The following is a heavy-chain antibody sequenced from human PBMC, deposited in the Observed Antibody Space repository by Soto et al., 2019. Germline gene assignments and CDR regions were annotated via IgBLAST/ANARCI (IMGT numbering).Heavy chain of an antibody. J-gene: IGHJ6*03. D-gene: IGHD2-15*01. CDR2: IYYSGST. CDR3: ATPRVLGGGTIYYYYYYMDV. Sequence: QVQLQESGPGLVKPSETLSLTCTVSGGSVSSYYWSWIRQPPGKGLEWIGYIYYSGSTNYNPSLKSRVTISVDTSKIQFSLKLSSVTAADTAVYYCATPRVLGGGTIYYYYYYMDVWGKGTTVTVSS. CDR1: GGSVSSYY. V-gene: IGHV4-59*08.